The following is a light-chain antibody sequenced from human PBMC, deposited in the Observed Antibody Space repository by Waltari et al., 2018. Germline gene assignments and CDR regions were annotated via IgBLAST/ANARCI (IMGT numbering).Light chain of an antibody. CDR1: QSLVHSNGYTY. CDR3: MQALQSPRT. CDR2: LGS. Sequence: DIVMTQSPLSLPVTPGESASISCRSSQSLVHSNGYTYLDWYLQKPGQSPQLLIYLGSNRASGVPDRFSGSGSGTDFTLKISRVEAEDVGVYYCMQALQSPRTFGQGTKVEIK. V-gene: IGKV2-28*01. J-gene: IGKJ1*01.